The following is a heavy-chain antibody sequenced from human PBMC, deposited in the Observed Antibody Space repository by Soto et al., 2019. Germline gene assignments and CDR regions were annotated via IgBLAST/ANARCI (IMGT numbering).Heavy chain of an antibody. J-gene: IGHJ4*02. CDR1: GGSISSSSYY. CDR3: ASQVAGYSYGHFDY. CDR2: IYYSGST. D-gene: IGHD5-18*01. Sequence: SETLSLTCTVSGGSISSSSYYWGWIRQPPGKGLEWIGSIYYSGSTYYNPSLKSRVTISVDTSKNQFSLKLSSVTAADTAVYYCASQVAGYSYGHFDYWSQGTLVTVSS. V-gene: IGHV4-39*07.